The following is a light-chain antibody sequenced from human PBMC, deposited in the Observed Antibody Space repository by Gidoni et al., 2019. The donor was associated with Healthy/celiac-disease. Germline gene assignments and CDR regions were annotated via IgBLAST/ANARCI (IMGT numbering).Light chain of an antibody. Sequence: EIVLTHSPATLSLSPGERATLHCRASQSVSSYLAWYQQKPGQAPRLLIYDASNRATGIPARFSGSGSGTDFTLTISSLEPEDFAVYYCQQRSNWRITFGQGTRLEIK. V-gene: IGKV3-11*01. J-gene: IGKJ5*01. CDR1: QSVSSY. CDR2: DAS. CDR3: QQRSNWRIT.